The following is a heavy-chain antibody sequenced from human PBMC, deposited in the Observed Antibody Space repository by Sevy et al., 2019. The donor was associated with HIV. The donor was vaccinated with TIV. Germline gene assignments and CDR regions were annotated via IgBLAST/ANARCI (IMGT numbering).Heavy chain of an antibody. J-gene: IGHJ3*02. Sequence: GESLKISCAASGFTFSSYAISWVRQAPGKGLEWVSAISGSGGSTYYSDSVKGRFTISRDNSKNTLYLQMNSLRAEDTAVYYCAKGGAHSGSYWGDAFDIWGQGTMVTVSS. D-gene: IGHD1-26*01. CDR1: GFTFSSYA. V-gene: IGHV3-23*01. CDR2: ISGSGGST. CDR3: AKGGAHSGSYWGDAFDI.